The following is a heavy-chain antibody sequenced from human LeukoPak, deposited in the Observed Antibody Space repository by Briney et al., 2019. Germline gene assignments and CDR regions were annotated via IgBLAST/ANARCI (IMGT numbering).Heavy chain of an antibody. J-gene: IGHJ4*02. CDR1: GFTFSSYS. Sequence: GGSLRLSCAASGFTFSSYSMNWVRQAPGKGLEWVSSISSSSSYIYYGDSVKGRFTISRDNAKNSLYLQMNSLRAEDTAVYYCARDGGSITGTTGLFDYWGQGTLVTVSS. D-gene: IGHD1-7*01. CDR2: ISSSSSYI. CDR3: ARDGGSITGTTGLFDY. V-gene: IGHV3-21*01.